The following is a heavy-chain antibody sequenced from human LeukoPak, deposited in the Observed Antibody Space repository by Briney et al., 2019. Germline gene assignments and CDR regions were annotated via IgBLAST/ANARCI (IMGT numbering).Heavy chain of an antibody. CDR2: IYYSGST. Sequence: SETLSLTCTVSGGSISSYYWSWIRQPPGKGLEWIGYIYYSGSTNYNPSLKSRVTISVDTSKNQFSLKLSSVTAADTAVYYCARGPAWSGYYTIDYWGRGTLVTVSS. D-gene: IGHD3-3*01. J-gene: IGHJ4*02. CDR3: ARGPAWSGYYTIDY. V-gene: IGHV4-59*12. CDR1: GGSISSYY.